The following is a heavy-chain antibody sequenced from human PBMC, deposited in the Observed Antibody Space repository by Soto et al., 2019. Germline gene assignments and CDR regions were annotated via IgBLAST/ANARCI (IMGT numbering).Heavy chain of an antibody. CDR1: GFTFSSYS. J-gene: IGHJ6*03. D-gene: IGHD2-2*01. CDR2: ISSSSSYI. Sequence: GGSLRLSCAASGFTFSSYSMNWVRQAPGKGLEWVSSISSSSSYIYYADSVKGRFTISRDNAKNSLYLQMNSLRAEDTAVYYCSVVPAAIDYYYMDVWGKGTTVTVSS. V-gene: IGHV3-21*01. CDR3: SVVPAAIDYYYMDV.